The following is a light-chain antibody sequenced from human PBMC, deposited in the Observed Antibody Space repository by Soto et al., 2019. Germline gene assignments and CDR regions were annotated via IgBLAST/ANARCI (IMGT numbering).Light chain of an antibody. J-gene: IGKJ1*01. CDR3: QQRGNWPPWT. CDR2: DAS. V-gene: IGKV3-11*01. Sequence: EVGMTQSPPTLSFSPGERATLSCRASQSVGKYLVWYQQKPGQAPRLLIYDASNRATGIPARFSGSGSGTDFTLTISSLEPEDVAVYYCQQRGNWPPWTFGQGTKVDI. CDR1: QSVGKY.